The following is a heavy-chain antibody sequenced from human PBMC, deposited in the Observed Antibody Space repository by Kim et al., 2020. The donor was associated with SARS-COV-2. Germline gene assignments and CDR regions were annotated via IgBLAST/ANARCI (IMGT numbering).Heavy chain of an antibody. J-gene: IGHJ4*02. V-gene: IGHV1-46*01. CDR3: ARDRVGSRLRITAAGYFDY. CDR1: GYTFTSYY. Sequence: ASVKVSYKASGYTFTSYYMHWVRQAPGQGLEWMAIINPSGGSTTYAQKFQGRVTMTRDTSTSTVYMELSSLRSEDTAVYYCARDRVGSRLRITAAGYFDYWGQGTLVTVSS. CDR2: INPSGGST. D-gene: IGHD6-13*01.